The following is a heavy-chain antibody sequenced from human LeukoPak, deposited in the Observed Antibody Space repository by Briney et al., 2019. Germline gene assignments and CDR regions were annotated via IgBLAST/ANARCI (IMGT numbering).Heavy chain of an antibody. CDR3: ARGLWLANFDL. CDR1: GGSISSNSYY. D-gene: IGHD6-19*01. V-gene: IGHV4-61*02. J-gene: IGHJ4*02. CDR2: RYTTGST. Sequence: PAETLSLTCAVSGGSISSNSYYWGWIRLSAGKRLEWIGRRYTTGSTDYTPSLKSRLTMSLDTSKNQFSLHLNSVPVADSAIYYCARGLWLANFDLWGRGTLVTVSS.